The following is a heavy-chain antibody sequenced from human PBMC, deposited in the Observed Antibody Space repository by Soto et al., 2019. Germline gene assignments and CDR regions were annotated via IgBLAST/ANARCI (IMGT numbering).Heavy chain of an antibody. CDR1: RGSISSDY. J-gene: IGHJ4*02. Sequence: SETLSLTCTVSRGSISSDYWSWIRQPPGKGLEWIGYISYSGNTNYNASLKSRVTISVDTSTNQFSLRVTSVTAADTAVYYCAFIRGLGAASPELASWGQGALGTGSS. CDR3: AFIRGLGAASPELAS. CDR2: ISYSGNT. V-gene: IGHV4-59*01. D-gene: IGHD1-26*01.